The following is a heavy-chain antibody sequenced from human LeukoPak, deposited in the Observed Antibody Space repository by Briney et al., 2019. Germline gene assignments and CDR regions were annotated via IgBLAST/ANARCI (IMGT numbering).Heavy chain of an antibody. CDR3: ASFNDYYGSGSYYSGWFDP. J-gene: IGHJ5*02. CDR1: GGSISSYY. V-gene: IGHV4-59*01. D-gene: IGHD3-10*01. CDR2: IYYSGST. Sequence: SETLSLTCTGSGGSISSYYWSWIRQPPGKGLEGIGYIYYSGSTNYNPSLKSRVTISVDTSKNQFSLKLSSVTAADTAVYYCASFNDYYGSGSYYSGWFDPWGQGTLVTVSS.